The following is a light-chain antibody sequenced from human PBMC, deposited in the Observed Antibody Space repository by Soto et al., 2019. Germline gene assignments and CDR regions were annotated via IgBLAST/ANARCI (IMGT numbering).Light chain of an antibody. CDR2: KAS. CDR3: QQYINYSWT. Sequence: DFPMTQSPSTLSASVGDTVTITCRASRSIDDWLAWYQQRPGKAPKLLIYKASNLESGVPSRFSGSGFGTEFTLPISSLQPDGFATYYCQQYINYSWTFGPGTKVEI. J-gene: IGKJ1*01. V-gene: IGKV1-5*03. CDR1: RSIDDW.